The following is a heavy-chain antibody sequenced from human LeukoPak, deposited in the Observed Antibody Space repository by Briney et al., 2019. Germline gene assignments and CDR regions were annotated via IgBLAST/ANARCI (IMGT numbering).Heavy chain of an antibody. J-gene: IGHJ6*02. CDR2: ISYGGSNK. CDR3: ARVVRDIVVVVAAQFYGMDV. V-gene: IGHV3-30*04. Sequence: GRSLRLSCAASGFTFSSYAMHWVRQAPGKGLEWVAVISYGGSNKYYADSVKGRFTISRDNSKNTLYLQMNSLRAEDTAVYYRARVVRDIVVVVAAQFYGMDVWGQGTTVTVSS. CDR1: GFTFSSYA. D-gene: IGHD2-15*01.